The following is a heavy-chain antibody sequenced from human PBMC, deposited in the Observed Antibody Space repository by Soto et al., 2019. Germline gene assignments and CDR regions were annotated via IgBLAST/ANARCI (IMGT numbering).Heavy chain of an antibody. CDR2: IYYSGST. Sequence: SETLSLTCTVSGGSISSGGYYWSWIRQHPGKGLEWIGYIYYSGSTYYNPSLKSRVTISVDTSKNQFSLELSSVTDADTAVYYCARDSSPRYCSSTSCTGGVWFDPWGQGTLVTVSS. V-gene: IGHV4-31*03. CDR3: ARDSSPRYCSSTSCTGGVWFDP. D-gene: IGHD2-2*01. J-gene: IGHJ5*02. CDR1: GGSISSGGYY.